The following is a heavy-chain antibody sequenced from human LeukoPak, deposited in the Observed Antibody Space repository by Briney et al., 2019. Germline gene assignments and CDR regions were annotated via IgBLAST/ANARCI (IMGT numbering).Heavy chain of an antibody. CDR3: AKALYAMTSDADY. J-gene: IGHJ4*02. V-gene: IGHV3-30*02. Sequence: GRSLRLSCGASGFTFSDHGMHWVRQAPGKWPEWVAFIQSDGSNKYYADSVKGRFTISRDNSKNTLHLQLSSLRAEDTAIYYCAKALYAMTSDADYWGQGTLVTVSS. D-gene: IGHD2-2*01. CDR2: IQSDGSNK. CDR1: GFTFSDHG.